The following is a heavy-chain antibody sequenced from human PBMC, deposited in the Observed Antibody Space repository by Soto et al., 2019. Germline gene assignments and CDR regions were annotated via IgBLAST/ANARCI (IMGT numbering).Heavy chain of an antibody. CDR3: ARARNLGDFWSGYYLLSSGGYFDY. CDR2: IWYDGSNK. D-gene: IGHD3-3*01. J-gene: IGHJ4*02. V-gene: IGHV3-33*01. Sequence: PGGSLRLSCAASGFTFSSYGMHWVRQAPGKGLEWVAVIWYDGSNKYYADSVKGRFTISRDNSKNTLYLQMNSLRAEDTAVYYCARARNLGDFWSGYYLLSSGGYFDYWGQGTLVTVSS. CDR1: GFTFSSYG.